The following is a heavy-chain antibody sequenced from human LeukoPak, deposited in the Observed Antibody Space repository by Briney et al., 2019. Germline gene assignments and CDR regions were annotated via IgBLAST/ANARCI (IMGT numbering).Heavy chain of an antibody. CDR2: INHSGST. CDR3: ARQSGPVDY. J-gene: IGHJ4*02. D-gene: IGHD6-19*01. V-gene: IGHV4-34*01. Sequence: PETLSLTCAVYGGSFSGYYWSWIRQPPGKGLEWIGEINHSGSTNYNPSLKSRVTISVDTSKNQFSLKLSSVTAADTAVYYCARQSGPVDYWGQGTLVTVSS. CDR1: GGSFSGYY.